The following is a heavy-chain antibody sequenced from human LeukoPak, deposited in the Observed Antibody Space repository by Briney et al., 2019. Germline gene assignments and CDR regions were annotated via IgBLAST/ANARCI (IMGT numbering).Heavy chain of an antibody. Sequence: GGSLRLSCAASGIAFSRFAMSWVRQAPGKGLEWVSVVSESGDITHYAESVRGRFTISRDNSKNTLYLEMNRLRSDDTAIYYCAKDIAQGYTFGTIEEDYWGQGTLVTAAS. CDR2: VSESGDIT. CDR1: GIAFSRFA. J-gene: IGHJ4*02. V-gene: IGHV3-23*01. CDR3: AKDIAQGYTFGTIEEDY. D-gene: IGHD5-12*01.